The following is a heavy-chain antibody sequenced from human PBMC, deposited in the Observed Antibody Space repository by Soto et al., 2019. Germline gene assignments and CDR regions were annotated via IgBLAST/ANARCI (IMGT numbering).Heavy chain of an antibody. CDR2: LSDSGSST. V-gene: IGHV3-23*01. J-gene: IGHJ4*02. Sequence: WGSLRLSCAASGFNFDDYAMTWVRQAPGKGLEWVSGLSDSGSSTYYADSVKGRFTISRDNFMNTVYLQMNTLRVEDTAVYYCAKVSSSWYSGFFDLWGQGTRVTVSS. CDR1: GFNFDDYA. CDR3: AKVSSSWYSGFFDL. D-gene: IGHD6-13*01.